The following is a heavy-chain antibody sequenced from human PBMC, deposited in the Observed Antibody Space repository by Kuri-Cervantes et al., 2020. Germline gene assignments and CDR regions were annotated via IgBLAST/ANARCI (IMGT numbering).Heavy chain of an antibody. CDR1: GVSMNNSNW. V-gene: IGHV4-4*02. J-gene: IGHJ3*02. D-gene: IGHD4-23*01. CDR2: ISHSGST. CDR3: ARDWVVKHAFDI. Sequence: SCAVSGVSMNNSNWWSWVRQPPGKGLEWIGEISHSGSTHYNPSLKSRVTISVDTSKNQFSLKLSSVTAADTAVYYCARDWVVKHAFDIWGQGTMVTVSS.